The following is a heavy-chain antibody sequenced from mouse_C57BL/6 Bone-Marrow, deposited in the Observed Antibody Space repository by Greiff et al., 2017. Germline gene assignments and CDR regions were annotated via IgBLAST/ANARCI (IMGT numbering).Heavy chain of an antibody. J-gene: IGHJ4*01. CDR1: GFTFSDYG. CDR3: TRNPYYYAMDY. CDR2: ISNLAYSN. V-gene: IGHV5-15*01. Sequence: EVHLVESGGGLVQPGGSLKLSCAASGFTFSDYGMAWVRQAPRKGPEWVAFISNLAYSNYYADTVTGRFTISRENAKNTLYLEMSSLRSEDTAMYYCTRNPYYYAMDYWGQGTSVTVSS.